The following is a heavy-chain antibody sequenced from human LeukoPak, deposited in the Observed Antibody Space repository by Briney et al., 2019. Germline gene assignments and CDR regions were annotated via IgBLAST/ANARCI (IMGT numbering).Heavy chain of an antibody. CDR2: TSYDGSNK. D-gene: IGHD3-10*01. J-gene: IGHJ4*02. Sequence: PGGSLRLSCAASGFTFSSYAMHWVRQAPGKGLEWTALTSYDGSNKYYTDSVKGRFTISRDNSKNTLYLQMNSLKPEDTAVYYCAKDDAMIRGVIMEWGQGTLVTVSS. CDR1: GFTFSSYA. CDR3: AKDDAMIRGVIME. V-gene: IGHV3-30*04.